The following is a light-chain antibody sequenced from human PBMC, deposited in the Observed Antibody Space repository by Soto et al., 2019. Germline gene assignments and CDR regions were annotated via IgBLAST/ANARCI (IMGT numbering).Light chain of an antibody. Sequence: EIVLTQSPGTLSLSPGERAALSCRASQSVSSTNLAWYQQKPGQAPRLLIYDASSRATGIPDRFSGSGSGTDFTLTISRLEPEDFAVYYCQQLNTLPFTFGQGTRLDTK. J-gene: IGKJ5*01. CDR2: DAS. CDR1: QSVSSTN. CDR3: QQLNTLPFT. V-gene: IGKV3-20*01.